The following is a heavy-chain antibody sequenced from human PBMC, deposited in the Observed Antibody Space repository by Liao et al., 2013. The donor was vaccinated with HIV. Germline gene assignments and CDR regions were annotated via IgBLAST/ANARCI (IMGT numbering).Heavy chain of an antibody. J-gene: IGHJ4*02. D-gene: IGHD6-13*01. Sequence: QVQLQESGPGLVKPSQTLSLTCTVSGGSISSGSYYWSWIRQPAGKGLEWIGRIYTSGSTNYNPSLKSRVTMSVDTSKNQFSLRLTSVTAADTAVYYCTRGSGSWFNYWGQGTLVTVSS. V-gene: IGHV4-61*02. CDR1: GGSISSGSYY. CDR2: IYTSGST. CDR3: TRGSGSWFNY.